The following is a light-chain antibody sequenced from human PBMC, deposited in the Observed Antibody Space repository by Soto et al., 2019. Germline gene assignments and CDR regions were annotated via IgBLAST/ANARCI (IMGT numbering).Light chain of an antibody. V-gene: IGKV3-20*01. CDR2: GAF. CDR1: ESLITKA. J-gene: IGKJ3*01. CDR3: QQYGGSPLT. Sequence: EIVLTQSPGTLSLSPGDTATVSCRATESLITKALAWYQQKPGQAPRLLIYGAFTRDAAIPDRFNGSGSGTDFALTISRLELEDSAVYYCQQYGGSPLTFGPGTKVEIK.